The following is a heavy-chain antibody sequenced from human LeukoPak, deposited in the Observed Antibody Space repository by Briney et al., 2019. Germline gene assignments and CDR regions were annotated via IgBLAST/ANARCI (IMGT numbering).Heavy chain of an antibody. CDR2: ISGGCDAT. CDR3: AKCSGSSCYASGAFDY. J-gene: IGHJ4*02. D-gene: IGHD2-15*01. V-gene: IGHV3-23*01. CDR1: GFTFSSYA. Sequence: GGSLRLSCAASGFTFSSYAMSWVRQAPGKGLDWVSGISGGCDATWYADSVKGRFTISRDNSKNTVNLQMNSLRPEDTAVYYCAKCSGSSCYASGAFDYWGQGTLGTVSS.